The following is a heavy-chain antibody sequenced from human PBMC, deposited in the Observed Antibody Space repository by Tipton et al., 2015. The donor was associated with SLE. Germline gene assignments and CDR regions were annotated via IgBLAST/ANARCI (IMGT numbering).Heavy chain of an antibody. V-gene: IGHV4-38-2*02. CDR2: IYQSGST. Sequence: TLSLTCTVSGYSISSGYYWGWIRQPPGKGLEWIGTIYQSGSTHYNPSLKSRVTISVDTSKNQFSLKLSSVTAADTAVYYCARGANYDDIWGASPVGYFDYWGQGTLVTVSS. CDR3: ARGANYDDIWGASPVGYFDY. CDR1: GYSISSGYY. D-gene: IGHD3-16*01. J-gene: IGHJ4*02.